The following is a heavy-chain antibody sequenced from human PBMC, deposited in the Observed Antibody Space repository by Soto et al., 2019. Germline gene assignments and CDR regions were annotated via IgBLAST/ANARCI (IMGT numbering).Heavy chain of an antibody. CDR2: IYYSGST. CDR3: AGRASGYYCDSSGYFDY. J-gene: IGHJ4*02. CDR1: GGSISSYY. D-gene: IGHD3-22*01. V-gene: IGHV4-59*01. Sequence: QVQLQESGPGLVKPSETLSLTCTVSGGSISSYYWSWIRQPPGKGLEWIGYIYYSGSTNYNPSLKRRGTIPVDTSKNQFSLKLSSVTAADTAVYYCAGRASGYYCDSSGYFDYWGQGTLVTVSS.